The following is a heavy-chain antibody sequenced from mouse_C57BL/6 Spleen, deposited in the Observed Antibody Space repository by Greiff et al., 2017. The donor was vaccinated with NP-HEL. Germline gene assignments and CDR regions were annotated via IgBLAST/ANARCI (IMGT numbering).Heavy chain of an antibody. CDR3: ARGNYGSSYVFAY. V-gene: IGHV1-59*01. CDR1: GYTFTSYW. D-gene: IGHD1-1*01. J-gene: IGHJ3*01. CDR2: IDPSDSYT. Sequence: QVQLQQPGAELVRPGTSVKLSCKASGYTFTSYWMHWVKQRPGQGLEWIGVIDPSDSYTNYNQKFKGKATLTVDTSSSTAYMQLSSLTSEDSAVYYCARGNYGSSYVFAYWGQGTLVTVSA.